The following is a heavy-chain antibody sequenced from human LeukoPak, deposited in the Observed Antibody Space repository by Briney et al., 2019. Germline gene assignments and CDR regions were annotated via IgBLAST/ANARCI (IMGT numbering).Heavy chain of an antibody. J-gene: IGHJ4*02. CDR3: AKRLYYYDSSGYSDY. CDR1: GFTFSSYA. CDR2: ISGSGGST. D-gene: IGHD3-22*01. V-gene: IGHV3-23*01. Sequence: PGGSLRPSCAASGFTFSSYAMSWVRQAPGKGLEWVSAISGSGGSTYYADSVKGRLTISRDNSKNTLYLQMNSLRAEDTAVYYCAKRLYYYDSSGYSDYWGQGTLVTVSS.